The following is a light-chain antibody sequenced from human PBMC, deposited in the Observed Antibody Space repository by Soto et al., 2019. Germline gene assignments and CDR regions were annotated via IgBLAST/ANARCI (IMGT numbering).Light chain of an antibody. CDR1: SSDVCGYNY. V-gene: IGLV2-11*01. Sequence: QSVLTQPLSVSGSPGQSVTISFTGTSSDVCGYNYVSWYQQHPGKAPKLMIYDVSKRPSGVPDRFSGSKSGNTASLTISGLQAEDEADYYCCSYAGSYTFPYVFGTGTKVTVL. CDR2: DVS. J-gene: IGLJ1*01. CDR3: CSYAGSYTFPYV.